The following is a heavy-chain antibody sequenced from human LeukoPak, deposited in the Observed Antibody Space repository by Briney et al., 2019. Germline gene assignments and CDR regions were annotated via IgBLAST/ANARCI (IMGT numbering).Heavy chain of an antibody. V-gene: IGHV3-9*01. D-gene: IGHD3-10*01. CDR2: ISWNSGDI. CDR3: FVGRGINC. CDR1: GFIFDDYA. J-gene: IGHJ4*02. Sequence: GGSLRLSCAASGFIFDDYALHWVRQAPGKGLEWVSGISWNSGDIDYVDSVKGRFTISRDNAKDSLYLQMNSLRAEDTALYYCFVGRGINCWGQGTLVTVSP.